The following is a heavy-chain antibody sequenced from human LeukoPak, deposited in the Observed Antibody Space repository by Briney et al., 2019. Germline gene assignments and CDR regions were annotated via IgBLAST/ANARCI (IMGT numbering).Heavy chain of an antibody. J-gene: IGHJ4*02. Sequence: ASVKVSCTASGYTFTSYYMHWVRQAPGQGLEWMGIINLSGGSTSYAQKFQGRVTITRDTSTSTVYMELSSLKSEYTGVYSCRRDLYNYVNSSGADYWGQGTLVTVSS. CDR1: GYTFTSYY. V-gene: IGHV1-46*01. D-gene: IGHD3-16*01. CDR3: RRDLYNYVNSSGADY. CDR2: INLSGGST.